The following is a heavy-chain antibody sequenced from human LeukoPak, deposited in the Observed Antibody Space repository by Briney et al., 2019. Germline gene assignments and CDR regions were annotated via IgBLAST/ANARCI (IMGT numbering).Heavy chain of an antibody. D-gene: IGHD2-15*01. CDR2: ISAYNGNT. J-gene: IGHJ4*02. CDR1: GGTFSSYG. CDR3: AREGYCSGGSCRKDFDY. V-gene: IGHV1-18*01. Sequence: ASVKVSCKASGGTFSSYGISWVRQAPGQGLEWMGWISAYNGNTNYAQKLQGRVTMTTDTSTSTAYMELRSLRSDDTAVYYYAREGYCSGGSCRKDFDYWGQGTLVTVSS.